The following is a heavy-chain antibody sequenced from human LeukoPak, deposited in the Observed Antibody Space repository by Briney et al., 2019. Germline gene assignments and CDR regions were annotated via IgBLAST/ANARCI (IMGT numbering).Heavy chain of an antibody. Sequence: PSETLSLTCTVSGGSISSYYWSWIRQPPGKGLEWIGYIYCSGSTNYNPSLKSRVTISVDTSKNQFSLKLSSVTAADTAVYYCARDKIIHHYYDSSGPDAFDIWGQGTMVTVSS. CDR2: IYCSGST. J-gene: IGHJ3*02. D-gene: IGHD3-22*01. V-gene: IGHV4-59*01. CDR1: GGSISSYY. CDR3: ARDKIIHHYYDSSGPDAFDI.